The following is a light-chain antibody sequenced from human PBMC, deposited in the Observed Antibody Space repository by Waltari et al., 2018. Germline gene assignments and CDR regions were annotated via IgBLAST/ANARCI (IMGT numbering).Light chain of an antibody. CDR1: SSDVGNYNH. CDR3: RSSTSSITWV. Sequence: QSALTQPPSVSGSPGQSVTISCTGTSSDVGNYNHVSWYHQSPGTAPKLIIYEVTNLPSGVPDRFSVSKSGNTASLTISGLQAEDESDYYCRSSTSSITWVCGGGTKLTVL. J-gene: IGLJ3*02. CDR2: EVT. V-gene: IGLV2-18*02.